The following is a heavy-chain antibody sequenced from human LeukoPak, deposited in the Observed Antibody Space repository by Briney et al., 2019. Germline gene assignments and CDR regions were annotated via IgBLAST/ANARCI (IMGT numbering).Heavy chain of an antibody. CDR2: INPNSGGT. CDR1: GYTFTDYY. J-gene: IGHJ4*02. V-gene: IGHV1-2*02. Sequence: ASVKVSCKASGYTFTDYYIHWIRQAPGQGLEWMGWINPNSGGTNYAQKFQGRVTMTRDTSISTAYMELSRLRSDDTAVYYCARGAGVVVPAAMGHGVGYWGQGTLVTVS. CDR3: ARGAGVVVPAAMGHGVGY. D-gene: IGHD2-2*01.